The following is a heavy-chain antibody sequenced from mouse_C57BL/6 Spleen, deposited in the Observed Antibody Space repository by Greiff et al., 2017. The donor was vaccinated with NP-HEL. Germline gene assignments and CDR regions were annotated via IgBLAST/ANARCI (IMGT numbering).Heavy chain of an antibody. J-gene: IGHJ3*01. CDR3: ARPIYYGSSYGFAY. CDR1: GYTFTSYW. Sequence: QVQLQQPGAELVRPGTSVKLSCKASGYTFTSYWMHWVKQRPGQGLEWIGVIDPSDSYTNYNQKFKGKATLTVDTSSSTAYMQLSSLTSEDSAVYYCARPIYYGSSYGFAYWGQGTLVTVSA. D-gene: IGHD1-1*01. V-gene: IGHV1-59*01. CDR2: IDPSDSYT.